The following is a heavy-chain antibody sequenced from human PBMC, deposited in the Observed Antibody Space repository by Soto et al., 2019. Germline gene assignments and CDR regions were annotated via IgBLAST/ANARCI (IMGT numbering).Heavy chain of an antibody. V-gene: IGHV2-26*01. J-gene: IGHJ4*02. Sequence: QVTLKESGPVLVKPTEPLTLTCTVSGFSLSNARMGVSWIRQPPGKALEWLAHIFSNDEKSYSTSLKSRLTISKDTSKSQVVLTMTNMDPVDTATYYCARIQGYCLSTSCYAGDHWGQGTLVTVSS. D-gene: IGHD2-2*01. CDR1: GFSLSNARMG. CDR3: ARIQGYCLSTSCYAGDH. CDR2: IFSNDEK.